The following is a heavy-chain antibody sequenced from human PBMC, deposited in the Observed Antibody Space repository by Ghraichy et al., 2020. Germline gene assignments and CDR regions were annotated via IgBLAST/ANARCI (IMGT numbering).Heavy chain of an antibody. J-gene: IGHJ3*02. Sequence: SETLSLTCTVSGGSISSYYWSWIRQPPWKRLEWFGSIYYIGSNNYNPSLRRRVIILVDTSKNQFSLKLSSVTAADTGVYYCARGVAGTGGAFDMWGQGTMVTVSS. CDR1: GGSISSYY. V-gene: IGHV4-59*01. CDR3: ARGVAGTGGAFDM. CDR2: IYYIGSN. D-gene: IGHD6-19*01.